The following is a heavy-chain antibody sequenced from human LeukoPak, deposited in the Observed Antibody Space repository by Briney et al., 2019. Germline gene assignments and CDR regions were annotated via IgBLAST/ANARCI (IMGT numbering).Heavy chain of an antibody. CDR1: GFTSSSYW. CDR3: ARDFYGSGSYRFDY. CDR2: IKTDGSQI. D-gene: IGHD3-10*01. Sequence: GGSLRLSCVASGFTSSSYWMTWVRQAPGKGLEWVANIKTDGSQIYYVDSVKGRFTISRDNAKNSLYLQMNSLRAEDTAVYYCARDFYGSGSYRFDYWGQGTLVTVSS. J-gene: IGHJ4*02. V-gene: IGHV3-7*01.